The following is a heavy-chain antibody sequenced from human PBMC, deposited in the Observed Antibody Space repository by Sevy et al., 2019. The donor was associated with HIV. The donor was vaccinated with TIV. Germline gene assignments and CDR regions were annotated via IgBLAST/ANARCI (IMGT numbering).Heavy chain of an antibody. Sequence: GGSLRLSCAASGFTFSSYEMNWVRQAPGKGLEWVSYISSSGSTIYYADSVKGRFTISRDNGKNSLYLQMNSLRAEDTAVYYCARGAYYDILTGSYRGYYFDYWGQGTLVTVSS. CDR3: ARGAYYDILTGSYRGYYFDY. CDR1: GFTFSSYE. D-gene: IGHD3-9*01. CDR2: ISSSGSTI. J-gene: IGHJ4*02. V-gene: IGHV3-48*03.